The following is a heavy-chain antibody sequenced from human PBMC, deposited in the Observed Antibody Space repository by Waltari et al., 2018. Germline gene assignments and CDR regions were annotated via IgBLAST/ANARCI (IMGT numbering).Heavy chain of an antibody. J-gene: IGHJ6*03. CDR1: GFTFDDYA. CDR2: ISWNSGSI. Sequence: EVQLVESGGGLVQPGRSLRLSCAASGFTFDDYAMHWVRQAPGKGLEWVSGISWNSGSIGDADSVKGRFTISRDNAKNSLYLQMNSLRAEDMALYYCAKGHYGSGSGGSDYYMDVWGKGTTVTISS. CDR3: AKGHYGSGSGGSDYYMDV. V-gene: IGHV3-9*03. D-gene: IGHD3-10*01.